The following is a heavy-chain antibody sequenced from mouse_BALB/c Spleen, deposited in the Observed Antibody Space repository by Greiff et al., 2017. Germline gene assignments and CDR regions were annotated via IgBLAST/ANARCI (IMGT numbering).Heavy chain of an antibody. CDR2: ISSGGST. D-gene: IGHD1-3*01. CDR1: GFTFSSYA. J-gene: IGHJ2*01. Sequence: MLVESGGGLVKPGGSLKLSCAASGFTFSSYAMSWVRQTPEKRLEWVASISSGGSTYYPDSVKGRFTISRDNARNILYLQMSSLRSEDTAMYYCARGGSGNFDYWGQGTTLTVSS. V-gene: IGHV5-6-5*01. CDR3: ARGGSGNFDY.